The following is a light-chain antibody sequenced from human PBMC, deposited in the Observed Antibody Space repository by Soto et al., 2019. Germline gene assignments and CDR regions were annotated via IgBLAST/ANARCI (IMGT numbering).Light chain of an antibody. CDR3: QQFGNSPT. CDR1: QSLTNNL. J-gene: IGKJ4*01. CDR2: DAS. V-gene: IGKV3D-20*01. Sequence: EIVLTQSPATLSLSPGERVTLSCGASQSLTNNLLAWYQQRPGLAPRLLIFDASTRASGVPDRFSGSGSGTDXXLXXSRXEXXXXXXYYCQQFGNSPTFGGGTKVEFK.